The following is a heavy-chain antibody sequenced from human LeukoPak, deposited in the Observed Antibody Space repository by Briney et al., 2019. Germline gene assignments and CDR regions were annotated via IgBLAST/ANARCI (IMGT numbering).Heavy chain of an antibody. D-gene: IGHD6-19*01. V-gene: IGHV1-24*01. CDR1: GYTLTELS. CDR2: FDPEDGET. CDR3: ATGGSACAAYNWFDP. Sequence: ASVKVSCKGSGYTLTELSMHWGRQAPGKGLERRGGFDPEDGETIYAETFKGRVTITEDTSTDTAYMELSSLRSEDTAVYYCATGGSACAAYNWFDPWAREPWSPSPQ. J-gene: IGHJ5*02.